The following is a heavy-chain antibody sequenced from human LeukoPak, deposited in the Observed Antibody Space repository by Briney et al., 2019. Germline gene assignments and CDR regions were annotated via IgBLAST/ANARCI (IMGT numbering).Heavy chain of an antibody. CDR1: GGSISSGSDY. V-gene: IGHV4-61*02. Sequence: SETLSLTCTVSGGSISSGSDYWSWIRQPAGKGLEWIGRIYTSGSTKYNPSLKSRVTISVDTSKNQFSLKLSSVTAADTAVYYCARGVVGCSGGSCYASLFDYWGQGTLVTVSS. J-gene: IGHJ4*02. D-gene: IGHD2-15*01. CDR3: ARGVVGCSGGSCYASLFDY. CDR2: IYTSGST.